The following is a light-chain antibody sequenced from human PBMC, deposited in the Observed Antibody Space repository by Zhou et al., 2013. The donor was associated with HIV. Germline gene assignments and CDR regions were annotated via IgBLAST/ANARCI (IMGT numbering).Light chain of an antibody. CDR1: QSISTY. CDR2: DAS. Sequence: EIVLTQSPATLSLSPGERATLSCRASQSISTYLAWYQQKPGQAPRLLIHDASNRATGIPARFSGSGSGTDFTLTISSLEPEDFAIYYXQQRSDWPPAFGGGTKIEIK. J-gene: IGKJ4*01. V-gene: IGKV3-11*01. CDR3: QQRSDWPPA.